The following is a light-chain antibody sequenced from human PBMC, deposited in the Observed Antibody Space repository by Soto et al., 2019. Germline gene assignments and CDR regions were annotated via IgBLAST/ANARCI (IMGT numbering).Light chain of an antibody. V-gene: IGKV3-20*01. CDR1: QSVSSSY. CDR3: QQLRP. CDR2: GAS. Sequence: EIVLTQSPGTLSLSPGERATLSFRASQSVSSSYLAWYQQKPGQAPRLLIYGASSRATGIPDRFSGSGSGTDFTLTISRLEPEDFEVYYCQQLRPFGQGTRLAIK. J-gene: IGKJ5*01.